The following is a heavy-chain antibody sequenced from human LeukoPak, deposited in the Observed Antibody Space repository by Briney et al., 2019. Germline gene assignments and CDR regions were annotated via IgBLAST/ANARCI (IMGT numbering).Heavy chain of an antibody. J-gene: IGHJ4*02. CDR1: DYSISNGYY. CDR2: IYHSGST. CDR3: ARGGYSADY. Sequence: SETLSLTCTVSDYSISNGYYWGWIRQPPGKGLEWIGSIYHSGSTYYNPSLKSRVTISVDTSKNQFSLKLSSVTAADTAVYYCARGGYSADYWGQGTLVTVSS. V-gene: IGHV4-38-2*02. D-gene: IGHD6-13*01.